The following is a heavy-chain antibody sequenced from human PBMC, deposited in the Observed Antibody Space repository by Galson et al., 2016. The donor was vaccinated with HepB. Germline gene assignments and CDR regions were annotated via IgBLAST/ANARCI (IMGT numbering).Heavy chain of an antibody. D-gene: IGHD3-16*02. CDR1: GGSISNSNW. V-gene: IGHV4-4*02. J-gene: IGHJ4*02. CDR2: VSNTGNS. Sequence: SETLSLTCAVSGGSISNSNWWSWVRQPPGKGLEWIGEVSNTGNSHFNASHASRVTLSFDMSTTEASLTLYSVTAADTAMYFCTRESGAFVPFGYWGQGALVVVSS. CDR3: TRESGAFVPFGY.